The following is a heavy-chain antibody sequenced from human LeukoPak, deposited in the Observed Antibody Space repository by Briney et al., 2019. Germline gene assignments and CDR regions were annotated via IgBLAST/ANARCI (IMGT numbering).Heavy chain of an antibody. CDR2: ISGSGGNT. V-gene: IGHV3-23*01. Sequence: PGGSLRLSCAASGFTFSSYAMSWVRQAPGKGLEWVSVISGSGGNTYYADSMKGRFTISRDNSKNTLYLQMNSLRAEDTAVYYCAKATVVAGIYYFDYWGQGTLVTVSS. J-gene: IGHJ4*02. CDR1: GFTFSSYA. CDR3: AKATVVAGIYYFDY. D-gene: IGHD4-23*01.